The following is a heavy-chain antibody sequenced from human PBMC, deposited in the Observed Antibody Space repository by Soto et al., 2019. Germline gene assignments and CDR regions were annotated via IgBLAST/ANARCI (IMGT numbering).Heavy chain of an antibody. Sequence: QVHLVQSGAEVKMSGSSVRVSCTASGGTFSNDAISWVRQAPGQGLEWLGRIIPFFGTPDYSQGFRGRLTIAADESTGTSYLDLRSLKSDDTAVYYCAREMVTETTLGYFDYWGHGTLVTVSS. J-gene: IGHJ4*01. CDR3: AREMVTETTLGYFDY. V-gene: IGHV1-69*01. CDR2: IIPFFGTP. D-gene: IGHD2-21*02. CDR1: GGTFSNDA.